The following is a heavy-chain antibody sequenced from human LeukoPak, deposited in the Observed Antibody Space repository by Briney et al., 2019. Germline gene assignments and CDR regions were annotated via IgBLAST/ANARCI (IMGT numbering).Heavy chain of an antibody. CDR3: ARDDSSGPINY. CDR1: GGSMSSYY. Sequence: SETLSLTCTVSGGSMSSYYWSWIRQPPGKGLEWIGYIYYSGSTNYNPSLKSRVTISVDTSKNQFSLKLSSVAAADTAVYYCARDDSSGPINYWGQGTLVTVSS. V-gene: IGHV4-59*12. J-gene: IGHJ4*02. CDR2: IYYSGST. D-gene: IGHD3-22*01.